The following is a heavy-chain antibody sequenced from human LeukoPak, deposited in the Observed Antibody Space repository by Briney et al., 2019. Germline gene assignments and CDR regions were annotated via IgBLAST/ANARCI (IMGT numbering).Heavy chain of an antibody. J-gene: IGHJ4*02. CDR1: GFTFSSYS. Sequence: GGSLRLSCAASGFTFSSYSMNWVRQAPGKGLEWVSYISSSSSTIYYADSVKGRFTISRDNSKNTLYLQMNSLRVEDTAVYYCARDFRFHDDYWGQGTLVTVSS. V-gene: IGHV3-48*01. CDR3: ARDFRFHDDY. CDR2: ISSSSSTI.